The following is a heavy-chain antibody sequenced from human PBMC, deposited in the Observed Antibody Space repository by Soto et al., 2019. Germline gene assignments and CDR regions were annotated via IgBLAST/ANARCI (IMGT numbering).Heavy chain of an antibody. V-gene: IGHV3-30*02. CDR1: GFIFSNNG. J-gene: IGHJ4*02. CDR3: TIVRVADSALDH. Sequence: GGSLRPSCVGSGFIFSNNGMHWVRQTPGKGLEWVVFMSYDGSDTFYADSVKGRFTISRDNSKNTLFLHMSNLRAEDTAMYYCTIVRVADSALDHWGQGTLVTVSS. D-gene: IGHD3-10*02. CDR2: MSYDGSDT.